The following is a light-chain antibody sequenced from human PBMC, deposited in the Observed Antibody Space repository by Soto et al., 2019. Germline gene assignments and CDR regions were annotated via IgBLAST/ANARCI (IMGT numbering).Light chain of an antibody. Sequence: QSLLTQPASVSGSPGQSITISCTGTSSAVGGYNYVSWYQHHPGKAPKLLIYDVNSRPSGVSDRFSGSKSGNTASLTISGLQAEDEADYYCSSYTSSSTEVFGTGTKVTVL. J-gene: IGLJ1*01. CDR2: DVN. CDR1: SSAVGGYNY. V-gene: IGLV2-14*03. CDR3: SSYTSSSTEV.